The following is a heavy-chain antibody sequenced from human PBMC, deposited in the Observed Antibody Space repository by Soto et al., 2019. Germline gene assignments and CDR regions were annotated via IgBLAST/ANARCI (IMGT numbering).Heavy chain of an antibody. D-gene: IGHD3-22*01. CDR1: GGSISPYY. J-gene: IGHJ4*02. CDR3: ARLGGFYQAFDS. V-gene: IGHV4-59*12. CDR2: IYFGGTT. Sequence: SETLSLTCAVSGGSISPYYWAWIRRPPGKGLEWLGYIYFGGTTTYNPSLKSRLTMSLDTSKNQFSQKLTSVAAADTAVYYCARLGGFYQAFDSWGQGALVT.